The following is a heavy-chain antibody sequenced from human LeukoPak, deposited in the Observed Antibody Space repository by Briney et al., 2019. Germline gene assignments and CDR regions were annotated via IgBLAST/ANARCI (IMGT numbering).Heavy chain of an antibody. CDR1: GGTFSSYT. CDR2: IIPILGIA. Sequence: AVKVSCKASGGTFSSYTISWVRQAPGQGLEWMGRIIPILGIANYAQNVQGRVTITADKSTSTAYMQLSSLRSEDTAVYYCARVDPFPGNHWGQGTLVTASS. CDR3: ARVDPFPGNH. V-gene: IGHV1-69*02. J-gene: IGHJ4*02.